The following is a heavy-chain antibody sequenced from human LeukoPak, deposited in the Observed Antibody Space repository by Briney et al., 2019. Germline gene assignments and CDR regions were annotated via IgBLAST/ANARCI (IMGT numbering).Heavy chain of an antibody. J-gene: IGHJ4*02. CDR1: GGSISSGGYS. CDR2: IYNSGST. Sequence: PSQTLSLTCAVSGGSISSGGYSWSWLRQPPGKGLEWIGYIYNSGSTIYNPSLRSRVTISVDTSKNQFSLKLNSVTAADTAVYYCVRDRELTYWSQGTLVTVSS. V-gene: IGHV4-61*08. CDR3: VRDRELTY. D-gene: IGHD1-26*01.